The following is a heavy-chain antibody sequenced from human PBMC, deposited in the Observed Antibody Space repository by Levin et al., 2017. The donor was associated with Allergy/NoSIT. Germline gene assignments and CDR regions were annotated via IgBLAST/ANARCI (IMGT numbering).Heavy chain of an antibody. CDR3: TTHDYGFVMDA. Sequence: GESLKISCVASGFVFDNAWMSWVRQGPGTGLEWVGRIKSEIVGGTTDYAAPVKGRFTISRDDAKNTLFLQMNSLKTEDTAVYYCTTHDYGFVMDAWGQGTTVSVSS. J-gene: IGHJ6*02. CDR1: GFVFDNAW. D-gene: IGHD4-17*01. V-gene: IGHV3-15*01. CDR2: IKSEIVGGTT.